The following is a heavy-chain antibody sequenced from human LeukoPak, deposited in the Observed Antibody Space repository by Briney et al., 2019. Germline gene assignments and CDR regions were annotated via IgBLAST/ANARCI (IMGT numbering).Heavy chain of an antibody. CDR3: ARRVQMSSASATSSTWLDP. D-gene: IGHD3-10*01. CDR2: IHFSGDT. V-gene: IGHV4-59*01. CDR1: GDSISSYY. J-gene: IGHJ5*02. Sequence: SETLSLTCTGSGDSISSYYWNWIRQRPGKGLEWIGRIHFSGDTNYKPSLKSRVTISLDSAKHQFSLRLISVTAADTAVYYCARRVQMSSASATSSTWLDPWGQGTLVSVSP.